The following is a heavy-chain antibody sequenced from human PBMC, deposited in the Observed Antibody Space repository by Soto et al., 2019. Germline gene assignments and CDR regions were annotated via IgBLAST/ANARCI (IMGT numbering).Heavy chain of an antibody. CDR2: IYSGGPT. Sequence: GGSLRLSCAASGFTVSSNYMTWVRQAPGKGLDWVSLIYSGGPTYYADSVKGRFSISRNNSENTLFLQMNNLRAGDTAVYYCARVYRGVLDYWGQGILVTVSS. J-gene: IGHJ4*02. CDR3: ARVYRGVLDY. CDR1: GFTVSSNY. D-gene: IGHD3-10*01. V-gene: IGHV3-53*01.